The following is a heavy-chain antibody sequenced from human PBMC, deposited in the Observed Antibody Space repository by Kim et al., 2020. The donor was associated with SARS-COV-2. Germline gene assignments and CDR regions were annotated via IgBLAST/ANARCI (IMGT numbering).Heavy chain of an antibody. V-gene: IGHV5-51*01. J-gene: IGHJ4*02. Sequence: YSPSFQGQVTISADKSISTAYLQWSSLKASDTAMYYCARPYYYDSSGYVYWGQGTLVTVSS. CDR3: ARPYYYDSSGYVY. D-gene: IGHD3-22*01.